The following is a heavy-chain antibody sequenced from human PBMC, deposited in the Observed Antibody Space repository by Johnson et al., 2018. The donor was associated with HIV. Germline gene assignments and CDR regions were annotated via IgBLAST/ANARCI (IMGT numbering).Heavy chain of an antibody. CDR2: IHRGGST. D-gene: IGHD6-19*01. Sequence: EVQLVESGGGLVQPGGSLTLSCAASGFTVSNNYMTWVRQAPERGLEWLSVIHRGGSTAYADSVKGRFTVSRDTSKNTLYLQMTSLRAEDTAVYYWAKEGGSGWRDAFDIWGQGTMVTVSS. J-gene: IGHJ3*02. V-gene: IGHV3-66*01. CDR3: AKEGGSGWRDAFDI. CDR1: GFTVSNNY.